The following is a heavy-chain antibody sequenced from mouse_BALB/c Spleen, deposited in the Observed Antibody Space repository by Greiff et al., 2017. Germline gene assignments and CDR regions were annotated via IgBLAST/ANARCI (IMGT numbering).Heavy chain of an antibody. D-gene: IGHD1-1*01. Sequence: QVQLQQSGAELVRPGSSVKISCKASGYAFSSYWMNWVKQRPGQGLEWIGQIYPGDGDTNYNGKFKGKATLTADKSSSTAYMQLSSLTSEDSAVYFCARGSLYYGSIYWYFDVWGEGTTVTVSS. CDR1: GYAFSSYW. CDR2: IYPGDGDT. J-gene: IGHJ1*01. CDR3: ARGSLYYGSIYWYFDV. V-gene: IGHV1-80*01.